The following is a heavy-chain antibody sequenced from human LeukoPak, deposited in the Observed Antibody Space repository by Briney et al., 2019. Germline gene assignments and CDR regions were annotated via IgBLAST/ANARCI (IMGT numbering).Heavy chain of an antibody. CDR1: GFTFSRYS. J-gene: IGHJ5*02. D-gene: IGHD3-10*01. Sequence: GGSLRLSCAASGFTFSRYSMNWVRQAPGKGLEWVSCISSSSSYIYYANSVKGRFTISRDNAKNSLYLQMNSLTAEDTAVHYCVRAHHPGGWFDPWGQGTLVTVSS. CDR2: ISSSSSYI. CDR3: VRAHHPGGWFDP. V-gene: IGHV3-21*01.